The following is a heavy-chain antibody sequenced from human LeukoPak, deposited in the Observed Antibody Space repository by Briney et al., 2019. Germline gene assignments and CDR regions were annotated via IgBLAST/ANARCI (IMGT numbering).Heavy chain of an antibody. CDR2: IIPIFGTA. CDR3: AREAITIFGVVRTQTTYGPHRFDP. CDR1: GGTFSSSA. Sequence: ASVKVSCKASGGTFSSSAISWVRQAPGQGLEWMGGIIPIFGTANYAQKFQGRVTITADKSTSTAYMELSSLRSEDTAVYYCAREAITIFGVVRTQTTYGPHRFDPWGQGTLVTVSS. J-gene: IGHJ5*02. D-gene: IGHD3-3*01. V-gene: IGHV1-69*06.